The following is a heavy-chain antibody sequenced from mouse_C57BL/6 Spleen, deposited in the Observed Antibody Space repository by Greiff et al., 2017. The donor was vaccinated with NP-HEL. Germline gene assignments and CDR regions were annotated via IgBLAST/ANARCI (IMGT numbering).Heavy chain of an antibody. CDR1: EYEFPSHD. V-gene: IGHV5-2*03. Sequence: DVMLVESGGGLVQPGESLKLSCESNEYEFPSHDMSWVRKTPEKRLELVAAINSDGGSTYYPDTMERRFIISRDNTKKTLYLQMSSLRSEDTALYYWARRGTTVVAGDWYFDVWGTGTTVTVSS. D-gene: IGHD1-1*01. CDR3: ARRGTTVVAGDWYFDV. CDR2: INSDGGST. J-gene: IGHJ1*03.